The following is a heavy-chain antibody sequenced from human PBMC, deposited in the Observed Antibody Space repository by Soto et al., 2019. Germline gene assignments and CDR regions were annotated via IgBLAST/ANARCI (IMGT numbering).Heavy chain of an antibody. Sequence: GGSLRLSCAASGFTFSSYGMHWVRQAPGKGLEWVAVISYDGSNKYYADSVKGRFTISRDNSKNTLYLQMNSLRAKDTAVYYCANNYYDSSGYPNYYYGMDVWGQGTTVTVSS. J-gene: IGHJ6*02. V-gene: IGHV3-30*18. CDR1: GFTFSSYG. D-gene: IGHD3-22*01. CDR2: ISYDGSNK. CDR3: ANNYYDSSGYPNYYYGMDV.